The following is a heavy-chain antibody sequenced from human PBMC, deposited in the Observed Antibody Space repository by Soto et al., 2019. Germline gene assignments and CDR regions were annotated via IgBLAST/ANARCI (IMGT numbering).Heavy chain of an antibody. CDR3: QHRRWRGDCVSPSSSQYYYGMDV. V-gene: IGHV2-5*02. D-gene: IGHD2-21*02. CDR2: IYWDGDK. J-gene: IGHJ6*02. CDR1: GFSLNTGGLG. Sequence: QITLKESGPTLVKPTQTRTLTCTFSGFSLNTGGLGVGWIRQPPGKALEWLALIYWDGDKRYSPSLQSRLSITHCTSTTQVVLPMTNVDPADTATYYCQHRRWRGDCVSPSSSQYYYGMDVWAQGNTVTVSS.